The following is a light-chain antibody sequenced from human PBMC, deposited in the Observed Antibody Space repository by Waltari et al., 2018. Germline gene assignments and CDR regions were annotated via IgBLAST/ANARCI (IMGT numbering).Light chain of an antibody. CDR1: SLRTSH. CDR2: GKE. V-gene: IGLV3-19*01. CDR3: SSRNGRASQVV. Sequence: SSGLTQDPAVSVALGQTIRITCRGDSLRTSHASWDQVTTGQAPVLVMFGKEKRPSGVPDRISGESSETTSSLIITGAQAEDEADYYCSSRNGRASQVVFAGGTKVTVL. J-gene: IGLJ2*01.